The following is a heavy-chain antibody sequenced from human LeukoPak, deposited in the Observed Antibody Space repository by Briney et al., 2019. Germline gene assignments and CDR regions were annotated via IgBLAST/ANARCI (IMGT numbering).Heavy chain of an antibody. CDR1: GFTFDDYG. CDR3: AKLLGGGDCYYCEAY. J-gene: IGHJ4*02. D-gene: IGHD2-21*02. Sequence: GGSLRLSCAASGFTFDDYGMSWVRQAPGKGLEWVSAINWNGGSTGYADSVKGRFTISRDNSKNTLYLQMNSLRTEDTAVYYCAKLLGGGDCYYCEAYWGQGTLVTVSS. V-gene: IGHV3-20*04. CDR2: INWNGGST.